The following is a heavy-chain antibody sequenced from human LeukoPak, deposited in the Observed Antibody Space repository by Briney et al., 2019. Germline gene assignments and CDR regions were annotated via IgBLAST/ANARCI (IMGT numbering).Heavy chain of an antibody. J-gene: IGHJ4*02. D-gene: IGHD5-24*01. CDR1: GFTFSSNA. CDR2: ISGSGGST. CDR3: SRGAARMVEVATISFEY. V-gene: IGHV3-23*01. Sequence: GGSLRLSCAASGFTFSSNAMSWVRQAPGKGLEWVSAISGSGGSTYYADSVKGRFTISRENSKNTLYLQMNSLRAEDAAVYYCSRGAARMVEVATISFEYWGQGTLVTVSS.